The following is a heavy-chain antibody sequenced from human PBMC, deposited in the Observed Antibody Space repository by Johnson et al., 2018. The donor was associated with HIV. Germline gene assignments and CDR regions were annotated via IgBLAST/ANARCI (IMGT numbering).Heavy chain of an antibody. J-gene: IGHJ3*02. CDR3: AKGQYSSSPCAFDI. CDR1: GFTFSSYA. V-gene: IGHV3-64*01. D-gene: IGHD6-6*01. CDR2: ISSIGGSA. Sequence: VRRVVSVGGLVQPVGSLRLSCAASGFTFSSYAMHCVRPAPGYALAYFSAISSIGGSADHAHSVWGIVTISRENSKNTLYLQMGSLSDEDMAVYYRAKGQYSSSPCAFDIWGQGTMVTVSS.